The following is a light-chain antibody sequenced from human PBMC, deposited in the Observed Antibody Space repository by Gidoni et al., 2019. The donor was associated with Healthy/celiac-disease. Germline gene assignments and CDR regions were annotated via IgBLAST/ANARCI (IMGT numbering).Light chain of an antibody. Sequence: VLTPSPGTLFLSPGERATLSCRASQSVSSSYLAWYQQKPGQAPRLLIYGASSRATGIPDRFSGSGSGTDFTLTISRLEPEDFAVYYCQQYGSSYTFGQGTKLEIK. CDR3: QQYGSSYT. CDR1: QSVSSSY. V-gene: IGKV3-20*01. J-gene: IGKJ2*01. CDR2: GAS.